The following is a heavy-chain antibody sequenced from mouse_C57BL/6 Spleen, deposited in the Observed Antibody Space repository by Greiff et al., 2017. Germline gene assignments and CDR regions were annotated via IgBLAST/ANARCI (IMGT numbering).Heavy chain of an antibody. CDR1: GFSLTSYG. J-gene: IGHJ4*01. CDR3: ARTTVVPNYYAMDY. V-gene: IGHV2-3*01. CDR2: IWGDGST. D-gene: IGHD1-1*01. Sequence: VKLMESGPGLVAPSQSLSITCTVSGFSLTSYGVSWVRQPPGKGLEWLGVIWGDGSTNYHSALISRLSISKDNSKSQVFLKLNSLQTDDTATYYCARTTVVPNYYAMDYWGQGTSVTVSS.